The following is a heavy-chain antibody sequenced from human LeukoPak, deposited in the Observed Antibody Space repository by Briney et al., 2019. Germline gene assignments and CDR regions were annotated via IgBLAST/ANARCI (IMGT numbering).Heavy chain of an antibody. V-gene: IGHV3-23*01. J-gene: IGHJ4*02. Sequence: GGSLRLSCAASGFTFSSYAMSWVRQAPGKGLEWVSAISGSGGSTYYADSVKGRFTISRDNSKNTLYLQMNSLRAEDTAVYYRAKRNSSGYYYFDYWGQGTLVTASS. CDR3: AKRNSSGYYYFDY. D-gene: IGHD3-22*01. CDR1: GFTFSSYA. CDR2: ISGSGGST.